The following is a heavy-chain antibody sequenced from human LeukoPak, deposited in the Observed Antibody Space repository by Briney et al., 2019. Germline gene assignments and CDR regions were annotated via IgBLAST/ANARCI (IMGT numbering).Heavy chain of an antibody. CDR1: GYTFTGYY. D-gene: IGHD4-23*01. CDR2: ISAYNGNT. V-gene: IGHV1-18*04. J-gene: IGHJ4*02. Sequence: ASVKVSCKAPGYTFTGYYMHWVRQAPGQGLEWMGWISAYNGNTKYAQNLQGRVTMTTDTSTSTAYMELRSLRSDDTAVYYCARQHYGGNSVPWDYXGXGTLVTVSS. CDR3: ARQHYGGNSVPWDY.